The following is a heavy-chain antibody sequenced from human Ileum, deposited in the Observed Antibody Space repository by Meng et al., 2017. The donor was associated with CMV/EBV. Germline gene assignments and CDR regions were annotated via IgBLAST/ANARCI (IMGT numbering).Heavy chain of an antibody. CDR1: GFTFKDSW. CDR2: IKTKSEGGTT. J-gene: IGHJ4*02. Sequence: QLVESGGGLVKPGGSLRLSCATSGFTFKDSWMTWVRQAPGKGLEWVARIKTKSEGGTTDYAAPVKGRFTISRDDSKNTLYLQMNSLNIEDTAVYYCTGGNYYWSDWGQGTLVTVSS. CDR3: TGGNYYWSD. V-gene: IGHV3-15*01. D-gene: IGHD4-23*01.